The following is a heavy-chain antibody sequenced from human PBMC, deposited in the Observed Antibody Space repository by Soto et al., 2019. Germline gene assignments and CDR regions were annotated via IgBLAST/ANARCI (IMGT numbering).Heavy chain of an antibody. CDR1: GYSFTNYG. Sequence: QVQLVQSGAEVKKPGASVKVSCKSSGYSFTNYGIGWVRQAPGQGLERKGWISAHNGNTNYAQKFQGRVSMTTDTSTSTAYMELRSLRSDDTAVYYCARDGYFDYWGRGTLVTVSS. J-gene: IGHJ4*02. CDR3: ARDGYFDY. CDR2: ISAHNGNT. V-gene: IGHV1-18*01.